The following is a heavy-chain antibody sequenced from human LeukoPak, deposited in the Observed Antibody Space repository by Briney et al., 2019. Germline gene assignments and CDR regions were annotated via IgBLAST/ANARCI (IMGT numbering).Heavy chain of an antibody. CDR3: ARENCSGGSCYSYGMDV. V-gene: IGHV3-53*01. CDR2: IYSGGST. Sequence: GGSLRLSCVVSGFTFNRCWMNWVRQAPGKGLEWVSVIYSGGSTYYADSVKGRFTISRDNSKNTLYLQMNSLRAEDTAVYYCARENCSGGSCYSYGMDVWGQGTTVTVSS. J-gene: IGHJ6*02. CDR1: GFTFNRCW. D-gene: IGHD2-15*01.